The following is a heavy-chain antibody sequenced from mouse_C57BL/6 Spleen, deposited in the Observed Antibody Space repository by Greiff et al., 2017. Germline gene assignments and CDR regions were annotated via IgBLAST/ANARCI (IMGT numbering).Heavy chain of an antibody. D-gene: IGHD2-1*01. CDR2: ISSGSSTI. CDR3: ARLCYYGNYVGSWFAY. V-gene: IGHV5-17*01. J-gene: IGHJ3*01. Sequence: EVMLVESGGGLVKPGGSLKLSCAASGFTFSDYGMHWVRQAPEKGLEWVAYISSGSSTIYYADTVKGRFTISRDNAKNTLFLQMTSLRSEDTAMYYCARLCYYGNYVGSWFAYWGQGTLVTVSA. CDR1: GFTFSDYG.